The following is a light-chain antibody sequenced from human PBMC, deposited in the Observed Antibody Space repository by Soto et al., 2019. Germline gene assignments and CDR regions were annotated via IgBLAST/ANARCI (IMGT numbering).Light chain of an antibody. V-gene: IGKV1-9*01. CDR1: QGISSY. J-gene: IGKJ4*01. CDR3: QQLNSYPPT. CDR2: AAS. Sequence: DIQLTQSPSFLSASVEDRVTITCRASQGISSYLAWYQQKPGKAPKLLIYAASTLQSGVPSRFSGSGSGTEFPLTISSLQPEDFATYYCQQLNSYPPTFVGGTKVEIK.